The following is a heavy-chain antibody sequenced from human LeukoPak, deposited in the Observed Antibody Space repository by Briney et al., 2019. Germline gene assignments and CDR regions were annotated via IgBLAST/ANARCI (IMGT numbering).Heavy chain of an antibody. Sequence: GGSLRLSCAASGFTFSSYAMHWVRQAPGKGLEWVAVISYDGSNKYYVDSVKGRFTISRDNSKNTLYLQMSSLRAEDTAVYYCARSIMIFGVARGLGDWFDPWGQGILVTVSS. J-gene: IGHJ5*02. CDR1: GFTFSSYA. CDR3: ARSIMIFGVARGLGDWFDP. D-gene: IGHD3-3*01. V-gene: IGHV3-30-3*01. CDR2: ISYDGSNK.